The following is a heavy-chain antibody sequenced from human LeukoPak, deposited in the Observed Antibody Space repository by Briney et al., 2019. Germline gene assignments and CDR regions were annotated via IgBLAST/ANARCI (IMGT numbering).Heavy chain of an antibody. CDR2: IIPILGIA. Sequence: SVKVSCKASGGTFNSYTISWVRQAPGQGLEWMGRIIPILGIANYAQKFQGRVTITADKSTSTAYMELSSLRSEDTAVYYCARDGHSSPMVDYWGQGTLVTVSS. CDR1: GGTFNSYT. D-gene: IGHD6-13*01. V-gene: IGHV1-69*04. J-gene: IGHJ4*02. CDR3: ARDGHSSPMVDY.